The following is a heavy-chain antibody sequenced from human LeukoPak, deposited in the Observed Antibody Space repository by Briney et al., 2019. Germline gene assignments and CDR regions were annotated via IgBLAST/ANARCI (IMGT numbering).Heavy chain of an antibody. D-gene: IGHD6-19*01. CDR1: GDSFSYFY. CDR3: AGSSGWYGNDAFDI. Sequence: SETLSLTCTVSGDSFSYFYWSWIRQPPGKGLEWIGYIYNSGSTSYNPSLKSRVTISVDTSKNQFSLKLSSVTAADTAVYYCAGSSGWYGNDAFDIWGQGTMVTVSS. CDR2: IYNSGST. J-gene: IGHJ3*02. V-gene: IGHV4-59*08.